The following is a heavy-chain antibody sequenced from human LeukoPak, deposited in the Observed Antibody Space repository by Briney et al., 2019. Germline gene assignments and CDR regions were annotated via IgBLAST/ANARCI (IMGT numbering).Heavy chain of an antibody. CDR1: GFTFSSYS. V-gene: IGHV3-48*01. D-gene: IGHD2-15*01. CDR3: AKDAAYYYYMDV. CDR2: IGTSPSTI. J-gene: IGHJ6*03. Sequence: GSLRLSCAASGFTFSSYSMKWVRQAPGKGLEWVSYIGTSPSTIYYADSVKGRFTISRDNAESSLYLQMNSLRAEDTAVYYCAKDAAYYYYMDVWGKGTTVTVSS.